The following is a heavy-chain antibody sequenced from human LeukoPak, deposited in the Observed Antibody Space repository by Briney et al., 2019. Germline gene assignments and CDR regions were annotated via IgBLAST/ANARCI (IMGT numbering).Heavy chain of an antibody. Sequence: SETLSLTCTVSSGSVNSGSDYWNWIRQHPGKGLEWIWYIYYSGSTNYNPSLKSRVTMSVDTAKNQLSLKLSSVTAADTAVYYCARRAGYTSSWYEYWGQGTLVTVSS. CDR2: IYYSGST. V-gene: IGHV4-61*01. CDR1: SGSVNSGSDY. J-gene: IGHJ4*02. D-gene: IGHD6-13*01. CDR3: ARRAGYTSSWYEY.